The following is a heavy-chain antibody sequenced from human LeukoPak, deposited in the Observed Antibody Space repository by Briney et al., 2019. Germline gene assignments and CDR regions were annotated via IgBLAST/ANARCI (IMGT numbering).Heavy chain of an antibody. D-gene: IGHD5-24*01. CDR2: MYYTGST. CDR1: GCSMSSYC. J-gene: IGHJ4*02. Sequence: PSETLSLTCTVSGCSMSSYCWTWIRQRPGKGLEWIGYMYYTGSTNYNPSLKSRVTTSIDTSKNQFSLKLSSVTAADTAVYYCARVVGGFNRWDNFDYWGQGSLITVSS. V-gene: IGHV4-59*01. CDR3: ARVVGGFNRWDNFDY.